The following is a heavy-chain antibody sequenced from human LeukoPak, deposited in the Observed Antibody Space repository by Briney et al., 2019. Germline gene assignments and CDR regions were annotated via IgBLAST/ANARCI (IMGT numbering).Heavy chain of an antibody. J-gene: IGHJ4*02. CDR3: ARTYYYGSGSVVAFDY. CDR1: GYTFTSYY. CDR2: INPSGGST. D-gene: IGHD3-10*01. Sequence: ASVKVSCTASGYTFTSYYMHWVRQAPGQGLERMGLINPSGGSTSYAQKFQGRVTMTRDTSTSTVYMELSSLRSADTAVYYCARTYYYGSGSVVAFDYWGQGTLVTVSS. V-gene: IGHV1-46*01.